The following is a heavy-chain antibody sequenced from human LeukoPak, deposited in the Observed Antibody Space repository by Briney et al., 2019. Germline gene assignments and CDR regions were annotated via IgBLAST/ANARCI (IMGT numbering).Heavy chain of an antibody. J-gene: IGHJ4*02. CDR2: INHSGST. CDR1: VGSFTGYY. D-gene: IGHD1-1*01. V-gene: IGHV4-34*01. Sequence: SETLSLTCAVSVGSFTGYYWSWIRQPPGKGLEWIGEINHSGSTNYNPSLKSRVTISLDTSRSQFSLKLSSVTAADTSVYYCARASGTFDSWGQGTLVTVSS. CDR3: ARASGTFDS.